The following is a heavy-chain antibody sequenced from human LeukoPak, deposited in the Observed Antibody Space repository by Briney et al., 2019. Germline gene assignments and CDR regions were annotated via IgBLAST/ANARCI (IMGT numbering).Heavy chain of an antibody. CDR1: GFAFTNAW. V-gene: IGHV3-15*07. CDR3: TTADSSGRFLIDY. Sequence: GGSLRLSCAASGFAFTNAWMNWVRQAPGKGLEWVGRIKSKADGGTADYAAPVKGRFTISRDDSKNTLYLQMNSLKTEDTAVYYCTTADSSGRFLIDYWGQGTLVTVSS. CDR2: IKSKADGGTA. D-gene: IGHD3-22*01. J-gene: IGHJ4*02.